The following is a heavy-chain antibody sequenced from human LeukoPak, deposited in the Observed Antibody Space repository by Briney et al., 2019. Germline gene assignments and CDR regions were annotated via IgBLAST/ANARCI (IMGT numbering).Heavy chain of an antibody. V-gene: IGHV3-23*01. D-gene: IGHD6-13*01. J-gene: IGHJ4*02. Sequence: QPGGSLRLSCAASGFTFSSFAMSWVREAPGQGLEWVSSISGRTANTYYADSVKGRFTISRDNSKDTLFLQMNSLRVDDTAIYYCVKGGRQGDGSSNYMFFDYWGQGTLVTVSS. CDR2: ISGRTANT. CDR1: GFTFSSFA. CDR3: VKGGRQGDGSSNYMFFDY.